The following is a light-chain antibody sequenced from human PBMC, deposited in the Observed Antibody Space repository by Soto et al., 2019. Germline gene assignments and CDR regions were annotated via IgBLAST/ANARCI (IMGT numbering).Light chain of an antibody. V-gene: IGLV2-14*01. Sequence: QSALTQPASVSGSPGQSITISCTGTSSDVGGYNYVSWYQQHPGKAPKLMIYDVSNRPSGVSNRFSGSKSANTASLTISGLQGEDGADYYCSSYTSSSTLYVFGTGTKLTAL. J-gene: IGLJ1*01. CDR3: SSYTSSSTLYV. CDR2: DVS. CDR1: SSDVGGYNY.